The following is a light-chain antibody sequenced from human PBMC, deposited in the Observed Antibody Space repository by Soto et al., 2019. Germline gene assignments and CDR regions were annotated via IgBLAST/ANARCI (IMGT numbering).Light chain of an antibody. Sequence: EIVLTQSPVTLSLSPGEKATLSCRASQSLDTYTLAWYQQKPGQAPRLLIYGASTRAAAIPARFIGSGSGTDFALTISRLEPEDFAVYYCQQYAESPLTFGPGTKVDIK. J-gene: IGKJ3*01. CDR3: QQYAESPLT. CDR2: GAS. CDR1: QSLDTYT. V-gene: IGKV3-20*01.